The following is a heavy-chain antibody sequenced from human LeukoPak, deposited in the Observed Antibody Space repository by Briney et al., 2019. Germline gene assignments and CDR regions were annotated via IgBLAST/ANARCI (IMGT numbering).Heavy chain of an antibody. V-gene: IGHV3-33*01. J-gene: IGHJ4*02. D-gene: IGHD6-19*01. CDR3: ARAAVADYFDY. Sequence: PGGSLRLSCAGSGFTFSSYGMHWVRQAPGKGLEWVVVIWYDGSNKYYADSVKGRFTISRDNSKNTLYLQMNSLRAEDTAVYYCARAAVADYFDYWGQGTLVTVSS. CDR1: GFTFSSYG. CDR2: IWYDGSNK.